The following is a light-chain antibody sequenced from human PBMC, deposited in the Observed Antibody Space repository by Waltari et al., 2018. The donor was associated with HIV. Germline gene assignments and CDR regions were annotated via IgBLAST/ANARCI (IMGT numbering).Light chain of an antibody. CDR1: TNDVGSSTY. CDR2: DVS. CDR3: SSYTSSSTYV. Sequence: QSALPQPASVSGPPGQSITISCTGPTNDVGSSTYVSWHQQHPGAAPNLIIHDVSDRPSGISNRCSGSKSGNTASLTISGLQTEDEADYYGSSYTSSSTYVFGTGTRVTVL. J-gene: IGLJ1*01. V-gene: IGLV2-14*01.